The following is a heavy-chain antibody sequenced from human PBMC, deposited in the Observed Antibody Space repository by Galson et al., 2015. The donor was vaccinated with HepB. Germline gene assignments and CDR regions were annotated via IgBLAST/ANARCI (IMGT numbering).Heavy chain of an antibody. CDR2: ISSSSSYI. D-gene: IGHD2-15*01. V-gene: IGHV3-21*01. CDR3: ARSGYCSGGSCYSGGYSYGYGDY. CDR1: GFTFSSYS. Sequence: SLRLSCAASGFTFSSYSMNWVRQAPGKGLEWVSSISSSSSYIYYADSVKGRFTISRDNAKNSLYLQMNSLRAEDTAVYYCARSGYCSGGSCYSGGYSYGYGDYWGQGALVTVSS. J-gene: IGHJ4*02.